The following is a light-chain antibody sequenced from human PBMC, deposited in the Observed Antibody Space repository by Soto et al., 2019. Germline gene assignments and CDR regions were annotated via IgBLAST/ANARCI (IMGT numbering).Light chain of an antibody. Sequence: DIQMTQSPSSLSASVGDRVTITCRASQGIRNDLAWYQQKPGNAPKRLIYAASSLQSGVPSRFSGSGSGTEFTLTISSLQPEDFATYYCLQHNSYPFTFGPGTKVDIK. CDR2: AAS. CDR3: LQHNSYPFT. V-gene: IGKV1-17*01. J-gene: IGKJ3*01. CDR1: QGIRND.